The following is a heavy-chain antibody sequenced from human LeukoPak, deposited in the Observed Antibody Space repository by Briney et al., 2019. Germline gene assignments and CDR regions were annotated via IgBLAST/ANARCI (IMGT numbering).Heavy chain of an antibody. V-gene: IGHV3-21*04. CDR3: ARQPDDLCGWHNGQDFFDY. CDR2: ISSSSSYI. Sequence: PGGSLRLSCAASRFTFSTDTMNSVRQAPGKGLEWVSSISSSSSYIYYADSVKGRFTISRDNSKHTLYLQMNSLRAEDTAVYYCARQPDDLCGWHNGQDFFDYGGKGTLVTVSS. D-gene: IGHD6-19*01. CDR1: RFTFSTDT. J-gene: IGHJ4*02.